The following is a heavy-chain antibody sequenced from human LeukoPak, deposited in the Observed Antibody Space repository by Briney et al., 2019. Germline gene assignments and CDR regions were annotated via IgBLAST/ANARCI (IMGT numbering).Heavy chain of an antibody. J-gene: IGHJ4*02. Sequence: SQTLSLTCAVSGGSISSGGYSWSWIRQPPGKGLEWIGFIYHSGSPYYNPSLKSRVTISVDRSKNQFSLKLSSVTAADTAVYYCARRKNDYNNGQDYGGKGTLVTVSS. D-gene: IGHD4-11*01. CDR2: IYHSGSP. CDR3: ARRKNDYNNGQDY. V-gene: IGHV4-30-2*01. CDR1: GGSISSGGYS.